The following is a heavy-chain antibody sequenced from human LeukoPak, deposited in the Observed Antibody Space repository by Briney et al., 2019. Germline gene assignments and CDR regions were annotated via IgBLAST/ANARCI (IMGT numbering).Heavy chain of an antibody. D-gene: IGHD6-19*01. J-gene: IGHJ5*02. Sequence: SETLSLTCTVSGGSISSSSYYWGWIRQPPGKGLEWIGSIYYSGSTYYNPSLKSRVTISVDTSKNQFSLKLSSVTAADTAVYCCATTVAVAGPTGFDPWGQGTLVAVSS. CDR3: ATTVAVAGPTGFDP. V-gene: IGHV4-39*01. CDR2: IYYSGST. CDR1: GGSISSSSYY.